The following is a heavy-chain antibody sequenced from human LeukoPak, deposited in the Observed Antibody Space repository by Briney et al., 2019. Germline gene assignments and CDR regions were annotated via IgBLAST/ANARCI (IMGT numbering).Heavy chain of an antibody. CDR1: GFTFSDYY. CDR2: ISGPGGST. V-gene: IGHV3-23*01. J-gene: IGHJ5*02. D-gene: IGHD3-16*01. CDR3: AKDGSALITMSNWFDH. Sequence: PGGSLRLSCAASGFTFSDYYMSWIRQAPGKGLEWVSGISGPGGSTYYADSVKGRFSISRDNPKNTLYLQVNSLRAVDTAIYFCAKDGSALITMSNWFDHWGQGTLVTVSS.